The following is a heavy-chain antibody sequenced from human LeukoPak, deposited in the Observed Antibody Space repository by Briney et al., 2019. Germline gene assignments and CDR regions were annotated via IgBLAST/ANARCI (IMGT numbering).Heavy chain of an antibody. CDR2: IYYSGST. V-gene: IGHV4-39*01. D-gene: IGHD2-2*01. J-gene: IGHJ4*02. CDR3: AKAYCSSNSCSKLGYFDC. Sequence: SETLSLTCTVSGGSISRSSYYWGWIRQPPGKGLEWIGSIYYSGSTYYNPSLKSRVTISVDTFKNQFSLKLSSVTAADTAVYYCAKAYCSSNSCSKLGYFDCWGQGTLVTVSS. CDR1: GGSISRSSYY.